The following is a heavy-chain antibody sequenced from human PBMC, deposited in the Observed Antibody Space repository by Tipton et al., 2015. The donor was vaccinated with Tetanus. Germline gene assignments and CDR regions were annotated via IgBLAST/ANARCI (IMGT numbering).Heavy chain of an antibody. CDR2: ISDSGST. CDR1: GDSISSSY. Sequence: TLSLTCTVSGDSISSSYWSWIRQPPGKGLEWLAYISDSGSTNSNYFLKSRITVSRDTSKNHFSLNLASVTAADTAVYFCARANFDSSKKGPFDSWGQGIPVIVSA. J-gene: IGHJ4*02. D-gene: IGHD3-3*01. CDR3: ARANFDSSKKGPFDS. V-gene: IGHV4-59*01.